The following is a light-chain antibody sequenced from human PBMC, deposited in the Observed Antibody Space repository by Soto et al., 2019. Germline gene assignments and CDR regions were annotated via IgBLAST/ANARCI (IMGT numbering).Light chain of an antibody. V-gene: IGKV3-15*01. CDR3: QKYNSAPWT. CDR1: QSVSSH. CDR2: DAS. J-gene: IGKJ1*01. Sequence: EIVMTQSPATLSVSPGEGATVSCRASQSVSSHLAWYQHKPGQAPRLLFYDASTRATGIPARFSGSGSGTEFTLTISSLQPEDVATYYCQKYNSAPWTFGQGTKVDIK.